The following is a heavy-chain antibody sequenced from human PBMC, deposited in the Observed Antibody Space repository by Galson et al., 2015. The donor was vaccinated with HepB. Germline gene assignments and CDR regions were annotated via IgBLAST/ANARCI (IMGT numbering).Heavy chain of an antibody. J-gene: IGHJ6*02. Sequence: SLRLSCAASGFTFSDYYMSSIRQAPGKGLEWVSYISSSGSTIYYADSVKGRFTISRDNAKNSLYLQMNSLRAEDTAVYYCARDRARITIFGVDRDYYYGLDVWGQGTTVTVSS. CDR3: ARDRARITIFGVDRDYYYGLDV. V-gene: IGHV3-11*01. CDR2: ISSSGSTI. CDR1: GFTFSDYY. D-gene: IGHD3-3*01.